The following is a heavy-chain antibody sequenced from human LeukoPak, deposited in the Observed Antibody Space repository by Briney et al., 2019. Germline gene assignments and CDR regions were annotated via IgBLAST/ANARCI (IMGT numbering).Heavy chain of an antibody. CDR1: GFTFSSYW. J-gene: IGHJ4*02. V-gene: IGHV3-74*01. D-gene: IGHD7-27*01. CDR3: AKDLNWGGR. Sequence: GGSLRLSCAASGFTFSSYWMHWVRHAPGKGLVWVSRINSDWSSTSYADSVKGRFTISRDNSKNTLYLQINSLRAEDTAVYFCAKDLNWGGRWGQGTLVTVSS. CDR2: INSDWSST.